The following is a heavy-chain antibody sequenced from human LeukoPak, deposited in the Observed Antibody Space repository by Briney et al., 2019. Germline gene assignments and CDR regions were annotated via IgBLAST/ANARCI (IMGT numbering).Heavy chain of an antibody. V-gene: IGHV1-2*02. CDR3: ARVRVLIGGSYHDY. CDR2: INPNSGGT. D-gene: IGHD1-26*01. Sequence: GASVKVSCKASGYTFTGYYMHWVRQAPGQGLEWMGWINPNSGGTNYAQKFQGRVTMTRDTSISTAYMELRSLRSDDTAVYYCARVRVLIGGSYHDYWGQGTLVTVSS. J-gene: IGHJ4*02. CDR1: GYTFTGYY.